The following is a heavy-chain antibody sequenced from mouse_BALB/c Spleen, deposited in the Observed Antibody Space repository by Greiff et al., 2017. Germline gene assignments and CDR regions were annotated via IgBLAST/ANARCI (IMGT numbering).Heavy chain of an antibody. Sequence: DVMLVESGGGLVKPGGSLKLSCAASGFTFSSYAMSWVRQSPEKRLEWVAEISSGGSYTYYPDTVTGRFTISRDNAKNTLYLEMSSLRSEDTAMYYCARDPHYRYLYAMDYWGQGTSVTVSS. J-gene: IGHJ4*01. CDR1: GFTFSSYA. CDR3: ARDPHYRYLYAMDY. V-gene: IGHV5-9-4*01. CDR2: ISSGGSYT. D-gene: IGHD2-14*01.